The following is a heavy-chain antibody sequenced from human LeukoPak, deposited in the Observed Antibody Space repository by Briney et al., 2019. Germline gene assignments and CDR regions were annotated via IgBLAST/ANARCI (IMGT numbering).Heavy chain of an antibody. Sequence: ASVKVSCTASGYTFTSYYMHWVRQAPGQGLEWMGIINPSGGSTSCAQKFQGRLTMTRDMSTSTVYMELSSLRSEDTAVYYCARVATIYYDSSVGPFDIWGQGTMVTVSS. CDR1: GYTFTSYY. J-gene: IGHJ3*02. D-gene: IGHD3-22*01. CDR3: ARVATIYYDSSVGPFDI. V-gene: IGHV1-46*01. CDR2: INPSGGST.